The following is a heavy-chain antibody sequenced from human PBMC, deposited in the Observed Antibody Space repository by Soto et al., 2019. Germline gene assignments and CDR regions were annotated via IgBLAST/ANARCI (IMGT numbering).Heavy chain of an antibody. CDR2: ISTNGGST. V-gene: IGHV3-64D*06. D-gene: IGHD3-22*01. J-gene: IGHJ4*02. Sequence: PGGSLKLSCAAPGFTFSTYSMNWVRQAPGKGLEYVSSISTNGGSTHYADSVKGRFTISRDNSKHTQYLQMSSLRADDTAVYYCVKGEYYYDSSGYYPFDYWGQGT. CDR1: GFTFSTYS. CDR3: VKGEYYYDSSGYYPFDY.